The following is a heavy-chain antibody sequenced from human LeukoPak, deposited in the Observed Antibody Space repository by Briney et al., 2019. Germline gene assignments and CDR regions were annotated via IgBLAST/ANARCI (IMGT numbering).Heavy chain of an antibody. Sequence: PSETLSLTCTVSGGSISSYYWSWIRQPAGKGLEWIGRIYTSGSTNYNPSLKSRVTMSVDTSKNQLSLKLSSVTAADTAVYYCARDAKRGKRFLEWSKGYYYGMDVWGQGTTVTVSS. CDR1: GGSISSYY. V-gene: IGHV4-4*07. CDR2: IYTSGST. CDR3: ARDAKRGKRFLEWSKGYYYGMDV. D-gene: IGHD3-3*01. J-gene: IGHJ6*02.